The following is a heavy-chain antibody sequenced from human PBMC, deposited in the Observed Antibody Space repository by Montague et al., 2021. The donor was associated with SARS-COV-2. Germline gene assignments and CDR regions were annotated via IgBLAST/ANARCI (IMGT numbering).Heavy chain of an antibody. J-gene: IGHJ4*02. CDR1: GFTFSSYG. Sequence: SLSLSCAASGFTFSSYGMSWFRQAPGKGLEWVSDLSGSGASTRYADSVNGRFTISRDNSKNTLYLQMNSLRAEDTAIYYCGKNRQRVPLKAPPDYWGQGTLVTVSS. CDR3: GKNRQRVPLKAPPDY. D-gene: IGHD1-1*01. V-gene: IGHV3-23*01. CDR2: LSGSGAST.